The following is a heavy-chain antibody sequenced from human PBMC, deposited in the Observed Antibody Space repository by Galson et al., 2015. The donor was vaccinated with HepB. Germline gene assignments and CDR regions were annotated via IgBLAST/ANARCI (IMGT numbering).Heavy chain of an antibody. Sequence: SLRLSCAASGFTFRNYVMSWVRQAPGKGLEWVSLISWDGGSTYYADSVKGRFTISRDNSKNSLYLQMNSLRTEDTALYYCAKDRPPYSSSPGALDYWGQGTLVTVSS. CDR3: AKDRPPYSSSPGALDY. V-gene: IGHV3-43*02. CDR1: GFTFRNYV. J-gene: IGHJ4*02. D-gene: IGHD6-13*01. CDR2: ISWDGGST.